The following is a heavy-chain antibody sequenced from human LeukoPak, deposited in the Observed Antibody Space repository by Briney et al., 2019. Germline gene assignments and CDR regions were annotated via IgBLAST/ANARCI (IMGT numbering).Heavy chain of an antibody. J-gene: IGHJ4*02. Sequence: ASVKVYCKASGYTFTNYAMNWVRQAPGQGLEWMGWINTNTGNPTYAQGFTGRFVFSLDTSVSTAYLQISSLKAEDTAVYYCARDTDHYGGTDIDYWGQGTLVTVSS. D-gene: IGHD4-23*01. CDR3: ARDTDHYGGTDIDY. V-gene: IGHV7-4-1*02. CDR1: GYTFTNYA. CDR2: INTNTGNP.